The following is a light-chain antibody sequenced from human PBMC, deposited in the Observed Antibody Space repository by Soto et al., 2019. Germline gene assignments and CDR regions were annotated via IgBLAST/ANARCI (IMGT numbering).Light chain of an antibody. CDR1: SSDVGGYNY. CDR3: SSYTSSSTLGGV. V-gene: IGLV2-14*01. Sequence: QSALTQPASVSGSPGQSITISCTGTSSDVGGYNYVSWYQQHPGKAPNLXFYYASNRPSGVSXRXSGXKSXNTASLXXSGLQAEDEADYYCSSYTSSSTLGGVFGTGTKLTVL. CDR2: YAS. J-gene: IGLJ1*01.